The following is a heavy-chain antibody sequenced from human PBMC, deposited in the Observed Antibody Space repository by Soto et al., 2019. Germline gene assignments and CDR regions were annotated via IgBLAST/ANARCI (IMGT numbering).Heavy chain of an antibody. D-gene: IGHD1-1*01. CDR1: GFTCTRDS. Sequence: RLSCAASGFTCTRDSMNWVRQAPGKVLEWVSSISSTTNYIYYGDSMKGRFTISRDNAKNSLYLEMNSLRAEDTAVYYCARESEDPNSTFEYWGQGTLVTVSS. V-gene: IGHV3-21*06. CDR3: ARESEDPNSTFEY. J-gene: IGHJ4*02. CDR2: ISSTTNYI.